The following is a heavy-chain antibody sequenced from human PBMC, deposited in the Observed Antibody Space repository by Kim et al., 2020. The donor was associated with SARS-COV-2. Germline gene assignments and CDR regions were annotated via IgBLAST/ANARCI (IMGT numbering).Heavy chain of an antibody. CDR2: ISGSGANT. CDR1: GFTFSNYA. J-gene: IGHJ4*02. D-gene: IGHD3-10*01. V-gene: IGHV3-23*01. CDR3: AKGIWFGVYYFDY. Sequence: GGSLRLSCAASGFTFSNYAMGWVRQPPGKGLEWVSAISGSGANTYYAGSVKGRFTISRDNSKDPLYLQMNSLRAEDTAAYFCAKGIWFGVYYFDYWGQGT.